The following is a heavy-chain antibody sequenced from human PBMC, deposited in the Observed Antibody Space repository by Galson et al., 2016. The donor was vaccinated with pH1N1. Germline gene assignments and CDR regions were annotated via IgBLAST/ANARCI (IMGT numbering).Heavy chain of an antibody. J-gene: IGHJ5*02. Sequence: SLRLSCAASGFTFGGYWMTWVRQAPGKGLEWVANIKRDGSVKNYVDSVKGRFAISRDNAKNSLYLEMNYLRAEDTAVYYCARGGAIGHNYNYGAVFSWGQGA. CDR2: IKRDGSVK. CDR3: ARGGAIGHNYNYGAVFS. V-gene: IGHV3-7*01. D-gene: IGHD4/OR15-4a*01. CDR1: GFTFGGYW.